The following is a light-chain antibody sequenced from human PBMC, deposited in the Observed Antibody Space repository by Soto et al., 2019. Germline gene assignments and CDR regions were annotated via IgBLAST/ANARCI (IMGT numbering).Light chain of an antibody. CDR1: QSITKF. Sequence: EIVLTQSPATLSLSPGDGATLSCRASQSITKFLAWYQQRPGQTPRLLVYGASSRATGIPDRFSGSGSGTDFTLTISRLEPEDFAVYYCQQHGGSPITFGQGTRLEIK. CDR3: QQHGGSPIT. J-gene: IGKJ5*01. CDR2: GAS. V-gene: IGKV3-20*01.